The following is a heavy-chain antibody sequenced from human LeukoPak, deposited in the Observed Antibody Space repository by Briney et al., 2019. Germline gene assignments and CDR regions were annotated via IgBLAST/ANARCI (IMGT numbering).Heavy chain of an antibody. V-gene: IGHV3-23*01. J-gene: IGHJ4*02. Sequence: GGSLRLSCAASGSIPFNSYSMSWVRQAPGKVLEWVSAITSSGETTYYADSVKGRFTISRDNSKNMVYLQMNSLRAEDAATYYCAKMQGYFDYWGQGSLVTVSS. CDR3: AKMQGYFDY. CDR2: ITSSGETT. CDR1: GSIPFNSYS.